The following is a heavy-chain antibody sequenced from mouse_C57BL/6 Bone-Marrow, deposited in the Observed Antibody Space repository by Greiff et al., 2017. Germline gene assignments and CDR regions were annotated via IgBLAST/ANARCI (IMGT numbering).Heavy chain of an antibody. CDR3: AREGDYDYDEGVFGY. CDR2: IYPRSGNT. V-gene: IGHV1-81*01. Sequence: QVQLQQPGAELVRPGASVKLSCKASGYTFTSYGIRWVKQRTGQGLEWIGEIYPRSGNTHYNEKFKGKATLTADKSSSTAYMELRSLTSEDSAVXFCAREGDYDYDEGVFGYWGQGTTLTVSS. CDR1: GYTFTSYG. D-gene: IGHD2-4*01. J-gene: IGHJ2*01.